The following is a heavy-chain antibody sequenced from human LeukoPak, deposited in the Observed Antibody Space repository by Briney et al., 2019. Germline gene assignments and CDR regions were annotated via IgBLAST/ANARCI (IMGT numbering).Heavy chain of an antibody. CDR2: ISAYNGNT. CDR3: ARDPDKWELPGVYYYYYMDV. J-gene: IGHJ6*03. Sequence: ASVKVSCKASGYTFTSYGISWVRQAPGQGLEWMGWISAYNGNTNYAQKFQGRVTITADKSTSTAYMELSSLRSEDTAVYYCARDPDKWELPGVYYYYYMDVWGKGTTVTVSS. D-gene: IGHD1-26*01. V-gene: IGHV1-18*01. CDR1: GYTFTSYG.